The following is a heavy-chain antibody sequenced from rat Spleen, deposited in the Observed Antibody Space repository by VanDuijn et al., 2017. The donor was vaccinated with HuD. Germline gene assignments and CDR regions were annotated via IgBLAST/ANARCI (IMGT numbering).Heavy chain of an antibody. CDR2: ISYDGGST. V-gene: IGHV5-7*01. D-gene: IGHD4-3*01. CDR3: ARHNSGYGVMDA. Sequence: EVQLVESGGGLVQPGRSLKLSCAASGFTFNNYYMAWVRQAPTKGLEWVATISYDGGSTYYRDSVKGRFTISRDNAKSTLYLQMDSLRSEDTATYYCARHNSGYGVMDAWGQGTLVTVSS. J-gene: IGHJ3*01. CDR1: GFTFNNYY.